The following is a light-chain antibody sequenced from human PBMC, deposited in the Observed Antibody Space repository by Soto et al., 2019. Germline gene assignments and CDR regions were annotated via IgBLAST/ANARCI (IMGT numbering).Light chain of an antibody. J-gene: IGLJ1*01. V-gene: IGLV2-14*01. Sequence: QSVLTQPASVSVSPGQSITISCTGTSSDVGGYDYVSWYQHRPGKAPKLTIYEVSNRPSGVSNRFSGSKSGNTASLTISGLQAEDEAEYYCSSYTSSSTDVFGTGTKVTVL. CDR2: EVS. CDR1: SSDVGGYDY. CDR3: SSYTSSSTDV.